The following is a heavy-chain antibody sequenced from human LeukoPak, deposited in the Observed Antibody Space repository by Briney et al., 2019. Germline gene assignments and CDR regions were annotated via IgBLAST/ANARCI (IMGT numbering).Heavy chain of an antibody. Sequence: ASVKVSCKASGYTFINHGINWVRQAPGQGLEWMGWISAYNGNTNYAQNLQGRVTMTTDTSTSTAYMELRSLRSDDTAVYYCARESAAGYYDSSGYYFSYFDSWGRGTLVTVSS. CDR2: ISAYNGNT. D-gene: IGHD3-22*01. J-gene: IGHJ4*02. V-gene: IGHV1-18*01. CDR1: GYTFINHG. CDR3: ARESAAGYYDSSGYYFSYFDS.